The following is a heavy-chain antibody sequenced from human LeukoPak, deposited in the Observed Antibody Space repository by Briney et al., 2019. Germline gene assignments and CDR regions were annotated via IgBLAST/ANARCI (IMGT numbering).Heavy chain of an antibody. J-gene: IGHJ4*02. CDR2: INHSGST. CDR3: ARDSPEHLMD. CDR1: GGSFSGYY. Sequence: SETLSLTCAVYGGSFSGYYWSWIRQPPGKGLEWIGEINHSGSTNYNPSLKSRVTISVDTSKNQFSLKLSSVTAADTAVYYCARDSPEHLMDWGQGTLVTVSS. D-gene: IGHD2-8*01. V-gene: IGHV4-34*01.